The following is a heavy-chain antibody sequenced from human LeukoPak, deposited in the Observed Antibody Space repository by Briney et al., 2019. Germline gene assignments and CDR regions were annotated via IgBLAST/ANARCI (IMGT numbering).Heavy chain of an antibody. CDR1: RFNFTNYY. J-gene: IGHJ4*02. CDR3: AIVGNGVYQEFVY. V-gene: IGHV1-46*01. Sequence: ASVKVSCKASRFNFTNYYVHWVRQAPGQGLEWMGMISPSGGSTSYAQKFQGRVTMTRDTSTSTVYMQLSSLKSEDTAVYYCAIVGNGVYQEFVYWGQGTLVTVSS. D-gene: IGHD4-17*01. CDR2: ISPSGGST.